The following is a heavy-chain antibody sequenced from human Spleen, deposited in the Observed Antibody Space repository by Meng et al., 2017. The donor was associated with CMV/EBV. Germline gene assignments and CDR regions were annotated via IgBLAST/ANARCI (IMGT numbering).Heavy chain of an antibody. V-gene: IGHV1-24*01. CDR3: ATVQIVVVPAVMEAFDI. CDR1: GFTFSSYS. CDR2: FDPEDGET. D-gene: IGHD2-2*01. J-gene: IGHJ3*02. Sequence: GESLKISCAASGFTFSSYSMNWVRQAPGKGLEWMGGFDPEDGETIYAQKFQGRVTMTEDTSTDTAYMELSSLRSEDTAVYYCATVQIVVVPAVMEAFDIWGQGTMVTVSS.